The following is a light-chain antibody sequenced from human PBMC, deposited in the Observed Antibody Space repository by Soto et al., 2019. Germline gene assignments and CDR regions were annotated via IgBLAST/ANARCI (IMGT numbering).Light chain of an antibody. CDR2: DVF. V-gene: IGKV1-5*01. J-gene: IGKJ1*01. CDR1: QSIISC. CDR3: QQYNSYPWT. Sequence: DIQMTQSPSTLSASVGDRLTITCRASQSIISCLAWYQQKPGKAPKALIYDVFSLASGVPSRFSGSGSGTEFTLTISSLQPDDFATYYCQQYNSYPWTFGQGTKVDIK.